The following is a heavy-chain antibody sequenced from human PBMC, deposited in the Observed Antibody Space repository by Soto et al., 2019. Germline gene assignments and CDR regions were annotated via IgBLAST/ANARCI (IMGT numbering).Heavy chain of an antibody. Sequence: QVQLVQSGGEVKKPGASVKVSCKASGYTFTSYGFSWVRQAPGQGLEGMGWINGYTGNTHYAQKFQGRVTMTIDTSTSTAYMELWTLISDDTAVYYCARSWVTGKGGMDVWGQGTTVTVSS. J-gene: IGHJ6*02. D-gene: IGHD3-16*01. CDR3: ARSWVTGKGGMDV. CDR1: GYTFTSYG. CDR2: INGYTGNT. V-gene: IGHV1-18*01.